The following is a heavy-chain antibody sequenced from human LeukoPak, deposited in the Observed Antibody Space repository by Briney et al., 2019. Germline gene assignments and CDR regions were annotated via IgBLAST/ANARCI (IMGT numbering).Heavy chain of an antibody. V-gene: IGHV3-30*14. Sequence: GGSLRLSCAASKFTFSSYPMHWVRQAPGKGLEWVAVISDDGRDKYCADSVKGRCTISRDNSKNTLYLQMSSLRAEDTAVYYCVKDRYCSGGSCYSGVSDYWGQGTLVTVSS. CDR3: VKDRYCSGGSCYSGVSDY. CDR1: KFTFSSYP. CDR2: ISDDGRDK. D-gene: IGHD2-15*01. J-gene: IGHJ4*02.